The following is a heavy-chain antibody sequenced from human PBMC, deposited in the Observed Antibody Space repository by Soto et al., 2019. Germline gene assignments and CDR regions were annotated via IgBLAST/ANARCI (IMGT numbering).Heavy chain of an antibody. D-gene: IGHD6-13*01. CDR3: ARDGTLRDGIAAANYYYYYGMDG. V-gene: IGHV1-2*04. CDR1: GYTFTGYY. Sequence: GSSVKVSCKASGYTFTGYYMHWVRQAPGQGLEWMGWINPNSGGTNYAQKFQGWVTMTRDTSISTAYMELSRLRSDDTAVYYCARDGTLRDGIAAANYYYYYGMDGRGQGTTVTVSS. CDR2: INPNSGGT. J-gene: IGHJ6*02.